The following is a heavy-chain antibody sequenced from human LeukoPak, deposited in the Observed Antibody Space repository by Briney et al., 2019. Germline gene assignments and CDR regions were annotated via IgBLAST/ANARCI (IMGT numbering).Heavy chain of an antibody. V-gene: IGHV3-33*01. D-gene: IGHD6-13*01. CDR1: GFTFSSYG. Sequence: GGSLRLSCAASGFTFSSYGMHWVRQAPGKGLEWVAVIWYDGSNKYYADSVKGRFTISRDNSKNTLYLQMNSLRAEDTAVYYCARAPGGWGYSSSWLYFDYWGQGTLVTVSS. J-gene: IGHJ4*02. CDR2: IWYDGSNK. CDR3: ARAPGGWGYSSSWLYFDY.